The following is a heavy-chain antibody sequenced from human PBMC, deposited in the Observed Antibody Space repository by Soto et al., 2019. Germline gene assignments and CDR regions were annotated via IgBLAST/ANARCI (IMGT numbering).Heavy chain of an antibody. D-gene: IGHD2-15*01. CDR2: IKRKIDGETT. CDR1: GFSLTNAW. Sequence: EMQLVESGGGLVKPGGSLRLSCVASGFSLTNAWMNWVRQAPGKGLEWVGRIKRKIDGETTDYAAPVKGRFTISRDDSKNMLYLQMNSLKADDTALYYCTTGSVEGVWGQGTTVTVSS. J-gene: IGHJ6*02. CDR3: TTGSVEGV. V-gene: IGHV3-15*07.